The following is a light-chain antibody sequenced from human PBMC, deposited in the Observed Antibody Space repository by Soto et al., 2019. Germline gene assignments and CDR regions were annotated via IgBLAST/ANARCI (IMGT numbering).Light chain of an antibody. Sequence: DIQMTQSPSSLSASVGDRVTITCRASQGISNYLAWYQQKPGKVPKLLIYAASTLQSGVPSRFSGSGSGTDFTLTISSLQPEDVATYYCQKYNSALPVTLGGGTKVEIK. CDR2: AAS. V-gene: IGKV1-27*01. CDR3: QKYNSALPVT. CDR1: QGISNY. J-gene: IGKJ4*01.